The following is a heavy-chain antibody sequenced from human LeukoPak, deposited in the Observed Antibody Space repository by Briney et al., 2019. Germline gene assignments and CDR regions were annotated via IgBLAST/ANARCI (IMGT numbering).Heavy chain of an antibody. J-gene: IGHJ4*02. D-gene: IGHD6-19*01. V-gene: IGHV3-48*01. CDR3: ARGPRQWLAPFDY. Sequence: GGPLRLSCAASGFTFSSYSMNWVRQAPGKGLEWVSYISSSSSTIYYADSVKGRFTISRDNAKNSLYLQMNSLRAEDTAVYYCARGPRQWLAPFDYWGQGTLVTVSS. CDR1: GFTFSSYS. CDR2: ISSSSSTI.